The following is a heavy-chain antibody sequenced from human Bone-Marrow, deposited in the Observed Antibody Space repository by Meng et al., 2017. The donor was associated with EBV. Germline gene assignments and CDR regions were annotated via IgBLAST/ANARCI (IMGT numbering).Heavy chain of an antibody. CDR2: NYHGGSI. Sequence: QLGLQLSGPGLVMGRGTWALTGAVAGASSNTSDGWNGIALRRGKGLEWIGGNYHGGSINNNPALKSGVTMSEDTTKKQFSLKVTSLTAADTAVYYCARGAVQLYGSGSYRWLDPWGQGTLVTVSS. CDR3: ARGAVQLYGSGSYRWLDP. D-gene: IGHD3-10*01. CDR1: GASSNTSDG. V-gene: IGHV4-4*03. J-gene: IGHJ5*02.